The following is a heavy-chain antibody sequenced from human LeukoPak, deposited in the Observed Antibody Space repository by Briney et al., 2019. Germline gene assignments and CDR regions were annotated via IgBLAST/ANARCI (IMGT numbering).Heavy chain of an antibody. Sequence: SETLSLTCAVYGGSFSGYYWSWIRRPPGKGLEWIGEINHSGSTNYNPSLKSRVTISVDTSKNQFSLKLSSVTAADTAVYYCARDSGGSSGSYEYFQHWGQGTLVTVSS. CDR3: ARDSGGSSGSYEYFQH. D-gene: IGHD6-19*01. J-gene: IGHJ1*01. CDR1: GGSFSGYY. V-gene: IGHV4-34*01. CDR2: INHSGST.